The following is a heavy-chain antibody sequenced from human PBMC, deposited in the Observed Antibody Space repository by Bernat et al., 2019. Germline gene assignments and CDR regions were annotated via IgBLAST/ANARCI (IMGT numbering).Heavy chain of an antibody. CDR1: GFTFSDYY. Sequence: QVQLVESGGGLVKPGGSLRLSCAASGFTFSDYYMSWIRQAPGKGLEWVAYISSSSYTNYADSVKGRFTISRDNAKNSLYLQMNSLRAEDTAVYYCARDWGIAVAGTYYSGMDVWGPGTTVTVSS. V-gene: IGHV3-11*05. D-gene: IGHD6-19*01. CDR3: ARDWGIAVAGTYYSGMDV. J-gene: IGHJ6*02. CDR2: ISSSSYT.